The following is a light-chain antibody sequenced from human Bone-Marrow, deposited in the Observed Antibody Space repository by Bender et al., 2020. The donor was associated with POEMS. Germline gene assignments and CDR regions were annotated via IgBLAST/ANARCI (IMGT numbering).Light chain of an antibody. CDR3: QVWDSNFDHVV. CDR1: HIGGKL. Sequence: SYVLTQPPSVSVAPGQTARISCGGDHIGGKLVHWYQQKPGQAPVLVVYDDSDRTSGIPERFSGSNSESTATLTISRLEAGDEADYYCQVWDSNFDHVVFGGGTKLTVL. CDR2: DDS. V-gene: IGLV3-21*02. J-gene: IGLJ2*01.